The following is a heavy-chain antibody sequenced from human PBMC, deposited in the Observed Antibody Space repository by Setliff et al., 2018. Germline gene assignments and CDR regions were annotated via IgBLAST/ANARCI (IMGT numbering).Heavy chain of an antibody. Sequence: ASVKVSCKASGYTLTNYYMHWVRQAPGQGLEWMGIINPSGGTNFPQTVQGRVTMTRDTSIHPAYMELSSLTSDDTVVYYCARATRDSDGWYYENRWFDPWGQGTLVNVSS. J-gene: IGHJ5*02. D-gene: IGHD6-19*01. CDR2: INPSGGT. V-gene: IGHV1-2*05. CDR1: GYTLTNYY. CDR3: ARATRDSDGWYYENRWFDP.